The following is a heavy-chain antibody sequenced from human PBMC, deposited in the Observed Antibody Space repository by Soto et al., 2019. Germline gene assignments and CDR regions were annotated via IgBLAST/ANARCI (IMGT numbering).Heavy chain of an antibody. V-gene: IGHV3-23*01. J-gene: IGHJ4*02. CDR2: IRSFDYRT. CDR1: GFAFSQYG. D-gene: IGHD6-19*01. Sequence: GSLRLSCTASGFAFSQYGMSWVRQAPGKGLEWVSSIRSFDYRTNYADSVKGRFTISRDNSKSTLSLQMNSLRAEDTAVYYCAKDVESGWYEAFDYWGPGTLVTVSS. CDR3: AKDVESGWYEAFDY.